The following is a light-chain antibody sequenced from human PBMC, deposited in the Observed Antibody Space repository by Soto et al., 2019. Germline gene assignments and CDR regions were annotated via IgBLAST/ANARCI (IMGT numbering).Light chain of an antibody. Sequence: QSVLTKPPSASGTPGQRVTISCSGSSSSIGSNTVNWYQQLPGTAPKLLIYTNNQRPSGVPDRFSGSKSGTSASLAISGLQSEDEGDYYCAAWDDSLNGPVFGGGTKLTVL. CDR3: AAWDDSLNGPV. CDR2: TNN. CDR1: SSSIGSNT. J-gene: IGLJ3*02. V-gene: IGLV1-44*01.